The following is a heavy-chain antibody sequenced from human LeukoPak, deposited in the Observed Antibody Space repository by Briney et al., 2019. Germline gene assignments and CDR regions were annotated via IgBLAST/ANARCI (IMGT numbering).Heavy chain of an antibody. CDR1: GGSISGHY. CDR3: ARGGASSRYFGY. Sequence: SETLSLTCTVSGGSISGHYWSWIRQPPGEGLEWIGFVSYSGNTNYNPSLNGRVTISLDTSKSQFSLSLNSETAADTAVYFCARGGASSRYFGYWGQGTLVTVSS. J-gene: IGHJ4*02. V-gene: IGHV4-59*11. CDR2: VSYSGNT. D-gene: IGHD1-26*01.